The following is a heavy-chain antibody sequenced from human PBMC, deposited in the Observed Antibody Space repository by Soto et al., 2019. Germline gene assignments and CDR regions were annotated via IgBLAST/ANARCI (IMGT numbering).Heavy chain of an antibody. D-gene: IGHD6-6*01. V-gene: IGHV4-31*03. J-gene: IGHJ6*02. CDR3: ARAPTAPGIAARIYYYYYYGMDV. CDR2: IYYSGST. Sequence: PSETLSLTCTVSGGSISGGGYYWSWIRQHPGKGLEWIGYIYYSGSTYYNPSLKSRVTISVDTSKNQFSLKLSSVTAADTAVYYCARAPTAPGIAARIYYYYYYGMDVWGQGTTVTVSS. CDR1: GGSISGGGYY.